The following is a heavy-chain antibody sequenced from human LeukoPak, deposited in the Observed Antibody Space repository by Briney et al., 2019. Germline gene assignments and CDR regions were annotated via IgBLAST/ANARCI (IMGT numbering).Heavy chain of an antibody. CDR2: INHSGST. J-gene: IGHJ4*02. CDR1: GGSFSGYY. Sequence: ASETLSLTCAVYGGSFSGYYWSWIRQPPGKGLEWIGEINHSGSTNYNPSLRSRVTISVDTSKNQFSLKLSSVTAADTAVYYCARHKSHGSTRYYYDSSGGLDYWGQGTLVTVSS. V-gene: IGHV4-34*01. CDR3: ARHKSHGSTRYYYDSSGGLDY. D-gene: IGHD3-22*01.